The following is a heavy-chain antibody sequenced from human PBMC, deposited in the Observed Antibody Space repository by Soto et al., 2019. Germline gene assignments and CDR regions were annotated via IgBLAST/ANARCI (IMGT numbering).Heavy chain of an antibody. D-gene: IGHD5-18*01. CDR2: IYYSGIS. CDR3: ARTEWIHLWFDY. Sequence: QVQLLESGPGLVKPSQTLSLICNVSGASISSGGYYWSWIRQRPGGGLEWLGFIYYSGISPYNPSLKSRATISVDTSKNQLSLKLISVTAADTAVYYCARTEWIHLWFDYWGQGALVTVS. CDR1: GASISSGGYY. J-gene: IGHJ4*02. V-gene: IGHV4-31*03.